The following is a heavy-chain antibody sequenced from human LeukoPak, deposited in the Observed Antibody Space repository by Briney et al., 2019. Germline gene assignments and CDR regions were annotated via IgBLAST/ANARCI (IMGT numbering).Heavy chain of an antibody. Sequence: ASVTVSCKASGYTFTVYYMHWVRQAPGQGLEWMGWINPNSGGTNYAQKFQGRVTMTRDTSISTAYMELSRLRSDDTAVYYCARGVIYYYYMDVWGKGTTVTVSS. J-gene: IGHJ6*03. CDR1: GYTFTVYY. CDR2: INPNSGGT. CDR3: ARGVIYYYYMDV. V-gene: IGHV1-2*02.